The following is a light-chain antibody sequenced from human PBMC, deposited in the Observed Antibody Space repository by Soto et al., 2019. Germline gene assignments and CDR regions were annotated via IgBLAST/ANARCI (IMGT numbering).Light chain of an antibody. J-gene: IGKJ1*01. CDR3: QQYNNWPRGT. Sequence: IVLTQSPASLSLSPGERATLSCGASHTIASVYLAWYQHKPGQAPRLLIYGASTRATGIPARFSGSGSGTEFTLTISSLQSEDFAVYYCQQYNNWPRGTFGQGTKVEIK. CDR2: GAS. V-gene: IGKV3-15*01. CDR1: HTIASVY.